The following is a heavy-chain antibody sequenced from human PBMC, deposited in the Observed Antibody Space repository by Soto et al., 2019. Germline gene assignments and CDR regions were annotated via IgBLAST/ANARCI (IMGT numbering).Heavy chain of an antibody. CDR3: ARVGSSGWSPDY. J-gene: IGHJ4*02. V-gene: IGHV4-59*11. CDR2: IFYTGST. D-gene: IGHD6-19*01. Sequence: SETLSLTCSVSGGSISGHYWIWIRQSPGKGLEWIGYIFYTGSTNYNPSLKSRVTLSVDTSKNRFSLRLSSVTAADTAVYYCARVGSSGWSPDYWGQGALVTVSS. CDR1: GGSISGHY.